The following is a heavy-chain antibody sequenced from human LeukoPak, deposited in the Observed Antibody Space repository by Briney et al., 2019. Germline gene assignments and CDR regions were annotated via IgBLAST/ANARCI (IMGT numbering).Heavy chain of an antibody. CDR1: GGSISTYY. CDR2: IHYTGNT. J-gene: IGHJ5*02. V-gene: IGHV4-59*01. D-gene: IGHD1-26*01. Sequence: SETLSLTCAVSGGSISTYYWSWIRQPPGKGLEWIGYIHYTGNTNYNPSLQSRVTISLDTSKNQFSLKLSSVTAADTAVYYCAREGTGASRWFDPWGQGTLVTVSS. CDR3: AREGTGASRWFDP.